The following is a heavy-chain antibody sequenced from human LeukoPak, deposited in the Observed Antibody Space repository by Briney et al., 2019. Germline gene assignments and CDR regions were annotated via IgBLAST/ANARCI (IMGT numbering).Heavy chain of an antibody. CDR2: IYPGDSDT. Sequence: GESLKISCKGSGYSFTSYWIGWVRQMPGKGLEWMGIIYPGDSDTRYSPSFQGQVTISADKSISTAYLRWGSLKASDTAMYYCARHSPLYSSGWYMYWGQGTLVTVSS. V-gene: IGHV5-51*01. CDR1: GYSFTSYW. D-gene: IGHD6-19*01. CDR3: ARHSPLYSSGWYMY. J-gene: IGHJ4*02.